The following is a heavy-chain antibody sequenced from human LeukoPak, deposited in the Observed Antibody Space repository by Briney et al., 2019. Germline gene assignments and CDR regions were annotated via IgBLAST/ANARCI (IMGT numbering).Heavy chain of an antibody. D-gene: IGHD3-10*01. CDR1: GGSISSYY. V-gene: IGHV4-4*07. CDR3: ARVLFGSGSYEDWFDP. Sequence: PSETLSLTCTVSGGSISSYYWSWIRQPAGKGLEWIGRIYTSGSTNYNPSLKSRVTMSVDTSKNQFSLKLSSVTAADTAVYYCARVLFGSGSYEDWFDPWGQGTLVTVSS. J-gene: IGHJ5*02. CDR2: IYTSGST.